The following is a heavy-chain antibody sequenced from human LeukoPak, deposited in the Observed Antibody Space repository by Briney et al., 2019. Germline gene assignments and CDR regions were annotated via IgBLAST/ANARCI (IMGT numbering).Heavy chain of an antibody. CDR2: ISVSGGTT. V-gene: IGHV3-23*01. D-gene: IGHD1-7*01. J-gene: IGHJ4*02. CDR3: AKDLNYPRG. Sequence: GGSLRLSCAASGFTFSDYYMSWVRQAPGKGLEWVSAISVSGGTTNYADSVKGRFTISRDNSKNTLYLQMNSLRAEDTAIYYCAKDLNYPRGWGQGTLVTVSS. CDR1: GFTFSDYY.